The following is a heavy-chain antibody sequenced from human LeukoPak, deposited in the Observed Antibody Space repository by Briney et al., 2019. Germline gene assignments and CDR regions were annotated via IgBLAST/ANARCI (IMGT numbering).Heavy chain of an antibody. CDR3: ARSSLMDTKKENDY. CDR2: FDPEDGET. J-gene: IGHJ4*02. D-gene: IGHD3-16*02. CDR1: GYTLTELS. Sequence: GASVKVSCKVSGYTLTELSMHWVRQAPGKGLEWMGGFDPEDGETIYAQKFQGRVTMTEDTSTDTAYMELSSLRSEDTAVYYCARSSLMDTKKENDYWGQGTLVIVSS. V-gene: IGHV1-24*01.